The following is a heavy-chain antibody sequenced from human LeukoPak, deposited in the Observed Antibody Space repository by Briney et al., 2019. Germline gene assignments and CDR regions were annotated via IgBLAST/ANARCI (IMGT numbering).Heavy chain of an antibody. V-gene: IGHV1-24*01. CDR3: ATHLARSYYYFDF. J-gene: IGHJ4*02. D-gene: IGHD3-10*01. CDR2: IDPQDGQT. Sequence: ASVKVSCKISGYGLSILSIHWVRQAPGEGLQWVGGIDPQDGQTIYAQPFHGRATISEETFSDTAYLELNSLRSEDTALYYCATHLARSYYYFDFWGKGTLVIV. CDR1: GYGLSILS.